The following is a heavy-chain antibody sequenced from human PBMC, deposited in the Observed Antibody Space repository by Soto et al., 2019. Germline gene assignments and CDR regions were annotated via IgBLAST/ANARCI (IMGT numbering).Heavy chain of an antibody. CDR1: GGTFSSYT. J-gene: IGHJ4*02. CDR2: IIPILGIA. V-gene: IGHV1-69*04. Sequence: ASVKVSCKASGGTFSSYTISWVRQAPGQGLEWMGRIIPILGIANYAQKFQGRVTITADKSTSTAYMELSSLRSEDTAVYYCARDEGYCSGGSCSALDYWGQGTLVTVSS. D-gene: IGHD2-15*01. CDR3: ARDEGYCSGGSCSALDY.